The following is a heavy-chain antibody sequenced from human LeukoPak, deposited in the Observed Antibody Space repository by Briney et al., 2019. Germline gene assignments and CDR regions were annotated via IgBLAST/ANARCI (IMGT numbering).Heavy chain of an antibody. Sequence: GASVKVSSKASVYTFTSYAMHWVRQAPRHRLEWMGWFNAGNGNTKYSQRLQGRVTITRHTSASTAYMELSNLRSEDTAVYYCARSLYYYYGMDVWGQGTTVTVSS. CDR2: FNAGNGNT. J-gene: IGHJ6*02. CDR1: VYTFTSYA. CDR3: ARSLYYYYGMDV. V-gene: IGHV1-3*01.